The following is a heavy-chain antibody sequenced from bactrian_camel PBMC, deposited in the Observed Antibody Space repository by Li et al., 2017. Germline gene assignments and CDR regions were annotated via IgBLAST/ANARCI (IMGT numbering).Heavy chain of an antibody. CDR3: AADLRPSCTRRNNS. CDR2: IATGSGNT. Sequence: QLVESGGGSVQAGGSLRLSCAASGYTYNRNCMAWFRQAPGKEREGVARIATGSGNTYYADSVKGRFTISQDNAKNTVYLQMNSLKPEDTAVYYCAADLRPSCTRRNNSWGQGTQVTVS. V-gene: IGHV3S25*01. D-gene: IGHD5*01. J-gene: IGHJ6*01. CDR1: GYTYNRNC.